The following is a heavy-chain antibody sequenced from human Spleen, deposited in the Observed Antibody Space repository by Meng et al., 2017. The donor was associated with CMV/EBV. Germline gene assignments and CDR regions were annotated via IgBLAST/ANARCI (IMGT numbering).Heavy chain of an antibody. CDR3: ATVVALTTVTTRDYVAPYNWFDP. CDR2: INPNSGGT. CDR1: GYTFTGYY. Sequence: ASVKVSCKASGYTFTGYYMHWVRQAPGQGLEWMGWINPNSGGTNYAQKFQGRVTMTEDTSTDTAYMELSSLRSEDTAVYYCATVVALTTVTTRDYVAPYNWFDPWGQGTLVTVSS. D-gene: IGHD4-11*01. V-gene: IGHV1-2*02. J-gene: IGHJ5*02.